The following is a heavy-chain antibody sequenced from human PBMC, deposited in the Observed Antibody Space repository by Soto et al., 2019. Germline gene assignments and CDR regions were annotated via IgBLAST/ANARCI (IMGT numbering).Heavy chain of an antibody. D-gene: IGHD5-18*01. V-gene: IGHV4-34*01. Sequence: SETLSLTCAVYGGSFSGYYWSWIRQPPGKGLEWIGEINHSGSTNYNPSLKSRVTISVDTSKNQFSLKLSSVTAADTAVYYCAKHIDHTAMVYDYWGQGTLVNVSS. J-gene: IGHJ4*02. CDR1: GGSFSGYY. CDR3: AKHIDHTAMVYDY. CDR2: INHSGST.